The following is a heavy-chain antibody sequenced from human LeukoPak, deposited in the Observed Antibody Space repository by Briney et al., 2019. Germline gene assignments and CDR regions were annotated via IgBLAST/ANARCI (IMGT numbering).Heavy chain of an antibody. V-gene: IGHV3-30*03. Sequence: GGSLRLSCAASGFTFSSYGMHWVRQAPGKGLEWVAVMSYDGSKEYYADSVKGRFTISRDNSKNTLYLQMNSLRVEDTAVYYCAGDRATSYFDYWGQGALVTISS. D-gene: IGHD1-26*01. CDR3: AGDRATSYFDY. CDR2: MSYDGSKE. J-gene: IGHJ4*02. CDR1: GFTFSSYG.